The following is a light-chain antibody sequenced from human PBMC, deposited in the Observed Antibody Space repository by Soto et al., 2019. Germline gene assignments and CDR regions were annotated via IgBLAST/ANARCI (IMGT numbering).Light chain of an antibody. Sequence: QSALTQPASMSGSPGQSITISCTGTSNDIGTYNYVSWYQHAPGRAPKLVIYDFYKRPSGVSSRFSGSKSGNTASLTISGLQDEDEANYYCSSFSRTTTPYVFGSGTKLTVL. CDR2: DFY. CDR3: SSFSRTTTPYV. J-gene: IGLJ1*01. CDR1: SNDIGTYNY. V-gene: IGLV2-14*01.